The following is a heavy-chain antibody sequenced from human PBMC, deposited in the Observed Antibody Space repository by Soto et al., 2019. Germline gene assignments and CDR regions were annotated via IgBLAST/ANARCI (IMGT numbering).Heavy chain of an antibody. J-gene: IGHJ5*02. CDR2: IYYRGST. Sequence: SETMSLTCTVAGGSISSSSYYWGRIRQTPGKGREWIGRIYYRGSTYNNPSLKSRVTISVDTSKNQFSLKLSSVTAADTAVYYCARHGGYCSSTSCYRGLLNWFDPWGQGTLVTVSS. D-gene: IGHD2-2*01. CDR3: ARHGGYCSSTSCYRGLLNWFDP. CDR1: GGSISSSSYY. V-gene: IGHV4-39*01.